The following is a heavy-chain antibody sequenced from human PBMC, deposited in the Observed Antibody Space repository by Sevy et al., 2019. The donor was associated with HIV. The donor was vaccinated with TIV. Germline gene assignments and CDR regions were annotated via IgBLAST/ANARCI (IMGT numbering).Heavy chain of an antibody. J-gene: IGHJ6*03. CDR1: GGSFSGYY. V-gene: IGHV4-34*01. CDR3: ARGYSSSWYRRAGGGGDIRHHYYYYYMDV. D-gene: IGHD6-13*01. Sequence: SETLSLTCAVYGGSFSGYYWSWIRQPPGKGLEWIGEINHSGSTNYNPSLKSRVTISVDTSKNQFSLKLSSVTAADTAVYYCARGYSSSWYRRAGGGGDIRHHYYYYYMDVWGKGTTVTVSS. CDR2: INHSGST.